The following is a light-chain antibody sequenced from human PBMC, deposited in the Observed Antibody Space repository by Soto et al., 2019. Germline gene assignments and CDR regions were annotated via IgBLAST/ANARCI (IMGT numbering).Light chain of an antibody. CDR2: DAS. Sequence: EIVLTQSPGTLSLSPGERATLSCRASQKISSYLAWYQQKPGQAPRLLIYDASNRATGIPARFSGSGSGTDFTLTISSLEPEGFAVYYCQQRSNWPPHTFGGGTKVEIK. CDR3: QQRSNWPPHT. CDR1: QKISSY. J-gene: IGKJ4*01. V-gene: IGKV3-11*01.